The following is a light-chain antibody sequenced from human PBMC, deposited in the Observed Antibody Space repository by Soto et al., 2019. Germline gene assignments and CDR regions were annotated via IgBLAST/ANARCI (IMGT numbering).Light chain of an antibody. CDR1: QNINSW. CDR3: QQFNSYSRT. Sequence: DIQMTQSPSTLSASVGDRVTIACRASQNINSWLAWYQQKSGKAPNLLIYDASTLESGVPPRFSGSGSGTEFTLTINSLLPDDFATYYCQQFNSYSRTFGQGTKV. CDR2: DAS. V-gene: IGKV1-5*01. J-gene: IGKJ1*01.